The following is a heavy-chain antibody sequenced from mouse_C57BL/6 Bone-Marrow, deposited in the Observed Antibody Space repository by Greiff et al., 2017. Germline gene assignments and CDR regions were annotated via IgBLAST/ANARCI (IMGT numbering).Heavy chain of an antibody. CDR3: ARWRWGEYFDY. CDR2: IYPGSGTT. CDR1: GYTFTDYY. D-gene: IGHD1-1*02. V-gene: IGHV1-84*01. Sequence: VQLQQSGPELVKPGASVKISCKASGYTFTDYYINWVKQRPGQGLEWIGWIYPGSGTTKYTEKFKGEDTLTVDTTSSTAYMQLSSLTSEDSAVYVWARWRWGEYFDYWGQGTTITVSS. J-gene: IGHJ2*01.